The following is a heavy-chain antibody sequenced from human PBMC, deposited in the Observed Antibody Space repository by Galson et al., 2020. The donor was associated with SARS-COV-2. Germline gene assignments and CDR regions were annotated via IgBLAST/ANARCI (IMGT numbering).Heavy chain of an antibody. CDR1: GYTFTSYG. CDR2: ISAYTGNT. Sequence: ASVKVSCKASGYTFTSYGISWVRQAPGRGLEWMGWISAYTGNTNDAQKFQGRVSMTTETSTNTAYMELRSLRSDDTAVYYCARSRGGTTYFDYWGQGTLVTVSS. V-gene: IGHV1-18*04. CDR3: ARSRGGTTYFDY. D-gene: IGHD1-1*01. J-gene: IGHJ4*02.